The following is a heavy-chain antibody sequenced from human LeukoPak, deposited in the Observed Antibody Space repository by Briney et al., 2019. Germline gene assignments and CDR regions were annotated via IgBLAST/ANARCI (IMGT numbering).Heavy chain of an antibody. CDR3: ARDGRRARYSSSLVPGGASDY. Sequence: ASVKVSCKASGYTFTSYGISWVRQAPGQGLEWMGWISAYNGNTNYAQKLQGRVTMTTDTSTSTAYMELRSLRSDDTAVYYCARDGRRARYSSSLVPGGASDYWGQGTLVTVSS. D-gene: IGHD6-6*01. CDR2: ISAYNGNT. V-gene: IGHV1-18*01. CDR1: GYTFTSYG. J-gene: IGHJ4*02.